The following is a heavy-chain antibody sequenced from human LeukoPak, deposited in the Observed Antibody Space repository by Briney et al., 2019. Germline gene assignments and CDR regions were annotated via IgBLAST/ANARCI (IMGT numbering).Heavy chain of an antibody. Sequence: GGSLRLSCAASGFTFSTYVMSWVRQAPGKGLEWVSAISGSGGSTYYADSVKGRFTISRDNSKNTLYLQMNSLGADDTAAYYCAKGNWRYFDYWGQGTLVTVSS. CDR3: AKGNWRYFDY. V-gene: IGHV3-23*01. CDR2: ISGSGGST. CDR1: GFTFSTYV. J-gene: IGHJ4*02. D-gene: IGHD1-1*01.